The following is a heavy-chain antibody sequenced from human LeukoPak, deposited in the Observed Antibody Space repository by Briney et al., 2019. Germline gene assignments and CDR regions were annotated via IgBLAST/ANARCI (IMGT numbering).Heavy chain of an antibody. V-gene: IGHV3-7*01. J-gene: IGHJ4*02. CDR2: IKQDGSEK. Sequence: GGSLRLSCAASGFTFSTYWMSWVRKAPGKGLEWVANIKQDGSEKYYVDSVKGRFTISRDNAKNSLYLQMNSLRAEDTAMYYCARDSAGNDYWGQGTLVTVSS. CDR3: ARDSAGNDY. CDR1: GFTFSTYW. D-gene: IGHD6-13*01.